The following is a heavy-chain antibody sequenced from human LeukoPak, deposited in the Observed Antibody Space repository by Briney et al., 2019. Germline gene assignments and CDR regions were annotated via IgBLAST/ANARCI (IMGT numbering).Heavy chain of an antibody. CDR3: ARQSTKYRSCWLFDY. V-gene: IGHV4-39*01. CDR1: GGSISSSSYY. J-gene: IGHJ4*02. Sequence: SETLSLTCTVSGGSISSSSYYWGWIRQPPGKELEWIGSVYYRGSTYYNPSLKSRVTISVETSKNQFSLNLSSVTAADRAVYYCARQSTKYRSCWLFDYWGQGTMVTVSS. D-gene: IGHD6-19*01. CDR2: VYYRGST.